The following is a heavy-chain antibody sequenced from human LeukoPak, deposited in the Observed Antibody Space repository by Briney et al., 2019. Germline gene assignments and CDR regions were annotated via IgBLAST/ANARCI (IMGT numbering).Heavy chain of an antibody. CDR3: ARARGRATSQYNAFDI. V-gene: IGHV1-2*02. Sequence: ASVKVSCKASGYTFTGYYIHWVRQAPGQGLEWMGWINPDSGGTNYAQKFQGRVTMTRDTSISTAYMELGRLRSDDTAVFYCARARGRATSQYNAFDIWGQGTMVTVSP. J-gene: IGHJ3*02. CDR2: INPDSGGT. CDR1: GYTFTGYY. D-gene: IGHD2/OR15-2a*01.